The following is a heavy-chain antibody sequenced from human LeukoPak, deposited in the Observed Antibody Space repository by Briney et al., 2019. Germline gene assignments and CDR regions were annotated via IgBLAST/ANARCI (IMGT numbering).Heavy chain of an antibody. CDR1: GFTFSSYG. V-gene: IGHV3-30*02. D-gene: IGHD6-19*01. J-gene: IGHJ4*02. CDR3: AKDPAGGLVPLPFDY. CDR2: IWYDGSNK. Sequence: GGSLRLSCAASGFTFSSYGMHWVRQAPGKGLEWVAVIWYDGSNKYYADSVKGRFTISRDNSKNTLYLQMNSLRAEDTAVYYCAKDPAGGLVPLPFDYWGQGTLVTVSS.